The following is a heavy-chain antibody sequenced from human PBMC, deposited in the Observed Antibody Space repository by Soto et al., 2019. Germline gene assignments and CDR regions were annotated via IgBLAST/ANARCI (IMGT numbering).Heavy chain of an antibody. Sequence: PGESLKISCKASGYTFTNYWIAWVRQMPGKGLEWMGIIYPGDSDTRYSPSFQGQVTISADKSISTAYLQWSSLKASDTAMYYCALGPAYYYYGMDVWGQGTTVTVSS. CDR2: IYPGDSDT. CDR1: GYTFTNYW. D-gene: IGHD2-2*01. J-gene: IGHJ6*02. V-gene: IGHV5-51*01. CDR3: ALGPAYYYYGMDV.